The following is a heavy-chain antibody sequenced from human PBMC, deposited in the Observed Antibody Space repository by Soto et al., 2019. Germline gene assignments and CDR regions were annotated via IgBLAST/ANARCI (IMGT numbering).Heavy chain of an antibody. V-gene: IGHV3-15*07. CDR1: GFTFSNAW. CDR3: TTDSVRRGDIYDSSGFGAFDI. CDR2: IKSKTDGGTT. D-gene: IGHD3-22*01. J-gene: IGHJ3*02. Sequence: GGSLRLSCAASGFTFSNAWMNWVRQAPGKGLEWVGRIKSKTDGGTTDYAAPVKGRFTISRDDSKNTLYLQMNSLKTEDTAVYYCTTDSVRRGDIYDSSGFGAFDIWGQGTMVTVSS.